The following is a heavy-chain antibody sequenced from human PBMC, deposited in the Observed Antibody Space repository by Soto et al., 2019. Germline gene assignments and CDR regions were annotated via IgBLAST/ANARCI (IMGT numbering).Heavy chain of an antibody. J-gene: IGHJ5*02. D-gene: IGHD6-13*01. Sequence: GGSLRLSCAASGFTFSSYGMHWVRQAPGKGLEWVAVIWYDGSNKYYADSVKGRFTISRDNSKNTLYLQMNSLRAEDTAVYYCARDNSSSWYGQINWFDPWGQGTLVTVSS. CDR1: GFTFSSYG. CDR2: IWYDGSNK. V-gene: IGHV3-33*01. CDR3: ARDNSSSWYGQINWFDP.